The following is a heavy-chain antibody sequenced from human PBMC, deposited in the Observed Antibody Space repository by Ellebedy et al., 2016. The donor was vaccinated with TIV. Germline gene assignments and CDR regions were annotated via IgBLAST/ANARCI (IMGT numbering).Heavy chain of an antibody. CDR2: ISNTGSRT. CDR1: GFTFSSYA. D-gene: IGHD3-16*01. J-gene: IGHJ3*02. Sequence: LSLTCAASGFTFSSYAMSWVRQAPGKGLEWVSTISNTGSRTYYADSVEGRFIISRDNSKNTLYLQMNSLRPEDTAIYYCAKDQVAGDGRWVFDIWGQGTMVTVSS. CDR3: AKDQVAGDGRWVFDI. V-gene: IGHV3-23*01.